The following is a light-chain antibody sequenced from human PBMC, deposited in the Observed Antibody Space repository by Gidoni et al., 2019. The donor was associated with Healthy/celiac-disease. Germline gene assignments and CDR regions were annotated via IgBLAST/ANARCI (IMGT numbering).Light chain of an antibody. Sequence: DIVLTQSLLFLPVTPGEPASTSCRSSQSLLHSNGYNYLDWYLQKPGQAPQLLIYLGSNRASGVPERFSGRGSGTDFTLKISRVEAEDVGVYYCMQALQAWTFGQGTKVEIK. CDR1: QSLLHSNGYNY. CDR3: MQALQAWT. CDR2: LGS. V-gene: IGKV2-28*01. J-gene: IGKJ1*01.